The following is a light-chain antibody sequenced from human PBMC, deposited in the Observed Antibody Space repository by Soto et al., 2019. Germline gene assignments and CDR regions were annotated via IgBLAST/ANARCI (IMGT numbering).Light chain of an antibody. CDR2: EVS. CDR3: SSYAGSNTFI. Sequence: QSALTQPPSASGSPGQSVTISCTGTSSDVGGYNYVSWYQQYPGKAPKLMIYEVSKGPSGVPDRFSGSKSGNTASLTVSGLQAEDEADYYCSSYAGSNTFIFGGATKVTVL. CDR1: SSDVGGYNY. V-gene: IGLV2-8*01. J-gene: IGLJ2*01.